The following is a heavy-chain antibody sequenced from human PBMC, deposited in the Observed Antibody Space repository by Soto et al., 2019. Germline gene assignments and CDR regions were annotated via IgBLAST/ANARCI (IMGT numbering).Heavy chain of an antibody. J-gene: IGHJ4*02. CDR1: GGSIIIHNW. CDR3: ARDQGSHPGD. V-gene: IGHV4-4*02. CDR2: IYHSGGT. D-gene: IGHD6-19*01. Sequence: SETLSLTCAVSGGSIIIHNWWSWVRQPPGKGLEWIGEIYHSGGTNYTPSLKSRVIMSVVPSKNLFSLTLNSVTAADTAFYYCARDQGSHPGDWGQGILVTSPQ.